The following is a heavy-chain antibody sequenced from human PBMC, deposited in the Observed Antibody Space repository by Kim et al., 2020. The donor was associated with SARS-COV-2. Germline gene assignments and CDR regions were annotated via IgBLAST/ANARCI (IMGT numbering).Heavy chain of an antibody. CDR2: ISWNSGSI. V-gene: IGHV3-9*01. J-gene: IGHJ3*02. Sequence: SGISWNSGSIGYADSVKGRFTISRDNAKNSLYLQMNSMRAEDTALYYCAKDSTRYYYDSNGDAFDIWGQGTMVTVSS. CDR3: AKDSTRYYYDSNGDAFDI. D-gene: IGHD3-22*01.